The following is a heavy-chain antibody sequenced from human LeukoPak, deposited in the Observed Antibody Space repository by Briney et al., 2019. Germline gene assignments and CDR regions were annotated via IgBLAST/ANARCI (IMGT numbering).Heavy chain of an antibody. D-gene: IGHD6-19*01. CDR3: ARDRKQWLVYYYFDY. CDR1: GFTFSSYW. J-gene: IGHJ4*02. CDR2: IKQDGSEK. Sequence: GGSLRLSCAAAGFTFSSYWRSWVRQAPGKGPEWVANIKQDGSEKYYVDSVKGRFTISRDNAKNSLYLQMNSLRAEDTAVYYCARDRKQWLVYYYFDYWGQGTLVTVSS. V-gene: IGHV3-7*01.